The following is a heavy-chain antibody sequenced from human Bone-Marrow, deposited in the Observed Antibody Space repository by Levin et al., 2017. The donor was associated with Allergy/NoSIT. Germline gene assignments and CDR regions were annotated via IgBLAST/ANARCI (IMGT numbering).Heavy chain of an antibody. Sequence: ASVKVSCKASGYTFTGYYMHWVRQAPGQGLEWMGWINPNSGGTNYAQKFQGRVTMTRDTSISTAYMELSRLRSDDTAVYYCARDQGSSSSYYYYYYGMDVWGQGTTVTVSS. CDR2: INPNSGGT. D-gene: IGHD6-6*01. CDR1: GYTFTGYY. J-gene: IGHJ6*02. CDR3: ARDQGSSSSYYYYYYGMDV. V-gene: IGHV1-2*02.